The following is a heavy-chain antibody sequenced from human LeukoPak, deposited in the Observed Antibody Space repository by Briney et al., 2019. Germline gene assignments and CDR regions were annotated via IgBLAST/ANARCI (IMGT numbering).Heavy chain of an antibody. CDR2: INPSGGST. V-gene: IGHV1-46*01. CDR1: GYTFTSYY. D-gene: IGHD1-14*01. J-gene: IGHJ4*02. CDR3: ARDAGNLGFDY. Sequence: ASVKVSCKASGYTFTSYYMHWVRQAPGQGLEWMGIINPSGGSTSYAQKFQGRVTMTRNTSTSTVYMELSSLRSEDTAVYYCARDAGNLGFDYWGQGTLVTVSS.